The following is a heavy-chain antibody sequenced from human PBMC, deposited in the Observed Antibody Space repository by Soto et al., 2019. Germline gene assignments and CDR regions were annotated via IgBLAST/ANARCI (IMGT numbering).Heavy chain of an antibody. J-gene: IGHJ4*02. CDR2: IYYSGST. V-gene: IGHV4-31*03. CDR3: ARDRGFSGYDYDY. CDR1: GGSISSGGYY. D-gene: IGHD5-12*01. Sequence: QVQLQESGPGLVKPSQTLSLTCTVSGGSISSGGYYWSWIRQHPGKGREWIGYIYYSGSTYYNPSLMSRVTISVDTSKNQFSLKLSSVTAADTAVYYCARDRGFSGYDYDYWGQGTLVTVSS.